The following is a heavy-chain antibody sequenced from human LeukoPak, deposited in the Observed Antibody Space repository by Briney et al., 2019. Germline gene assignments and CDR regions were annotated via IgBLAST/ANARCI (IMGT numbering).Heavy chain of an antibody. CDR2: IIPIFGTA. J-gene: IGHJ6*03. CDR1: GGTFSSYA. Sequence: GSSVKVSCKASGGTFSSYAISWLRQAPGQGLEWMGGIIPIFGTANYAQKFHGRVTITADESTSTAYMELSSLRSEDTAVYYCARVTVAARPRGDYYYYYMDVWGKGTTVTVSS. D-gene: IGHD6-6*01. V-gene: IGHV1-69*01. CDR3: ARVTVAARPRGDYYYYYMDV.